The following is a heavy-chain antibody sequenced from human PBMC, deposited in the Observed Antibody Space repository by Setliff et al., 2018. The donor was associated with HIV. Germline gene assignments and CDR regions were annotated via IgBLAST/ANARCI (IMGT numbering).Heavy chain of an antibody. J-gene: IGHJ3*02. Sequence: PSETLSLTCTVSGGSISSGGFYWYWIRQPAGKGLEWIGRIYTSGTTNYNPSLKSRVTRSMDTSKSQFSLRLTSVTAADTAVYYCAGQDIGAVPPLGAFDIWGQGTMVTVSS. D-gene: IGHD2-15*01. CDR3: AGQDIGAVPPLGAFDI. CDR1: GGSISSGGFY. CDR2: IYTSGTT. V-gene: IGHV4-61*02.